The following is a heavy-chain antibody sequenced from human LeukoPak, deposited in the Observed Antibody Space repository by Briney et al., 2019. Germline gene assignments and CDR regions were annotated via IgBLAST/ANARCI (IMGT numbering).Heavy chain of an antibody. CDR3: ARHTDRSDASDI. Sequence: SETLSLTCTVSGGSISSYYWSWIRQPPGKGLEWIGYIYYSGSTNYNPSLKSRVTISVDTSKNQFSLKLSSVTAADTAVYYCARHTDRSDASDIWGQGTMVTVSS. CDR1: GGSISSYY. J-gene: IGHJ3*02. CDR2: IYYSGST. V-gene: IGHV4-59*08. D-gene: IGHD4-11*01.